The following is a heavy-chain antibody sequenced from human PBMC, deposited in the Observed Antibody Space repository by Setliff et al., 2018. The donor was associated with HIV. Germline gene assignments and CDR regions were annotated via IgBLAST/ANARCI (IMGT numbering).Heavy chain of an antibody. Sequence: PSETLSLTCTVSGGSISSSSYYWDWIRQPPGKGLEWIATIYYSGDSHYNPSLKSRVIISVDTSKNQFSLKLNSVTAADTAVYYCSRGGGYSSSPSLWGQGTLVTVSS. J-gene: IGHJ4*02. V-gene: IGHV4-39*07. CDR3: SRGGGYSSSPSL. CDR2: IYYSGDS. CDR1: GGSISSSSYY. D-gene: IGHD6-13*01.